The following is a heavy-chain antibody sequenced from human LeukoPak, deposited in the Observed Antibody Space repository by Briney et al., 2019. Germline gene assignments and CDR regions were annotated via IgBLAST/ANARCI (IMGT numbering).Heavy chain of an antibody. D-gene: IGHD3/OR15-3a*01. CDR1: GFIFSSDA. CDR3: ARWTGYSY. CDR2: ISSSSSYI. Sequence: GGSLRLSCAASGFIFSSDAMNWVRLAPGKGLEWVSSISSSSSYIYYADSVKGRFTISRDNAKNSLYLQMNSLRAEDTAVYYYARWTGYSYWGQGTLVTVSS. J-gene: IGHJ4*02. V-gene: IGHV3-21*01.